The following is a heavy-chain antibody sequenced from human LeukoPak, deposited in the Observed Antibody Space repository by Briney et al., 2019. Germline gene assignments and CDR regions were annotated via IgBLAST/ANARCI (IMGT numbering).Heavy chain of an antibody. CDR2: INPNSGGT. D-gene: IGHD4-17*01. CDR3: ARGDGDYLNY. CDR1: GYTFTGYY. Sequence: GASVTVSFKASGYTFTGYYMHWVRQPPGQGLEWMGRINPNSGGTNYAHKFQGRVTMTRDTSISTAYMELSRLRSDDTAVYYWARGDGDYLNYWGQGTLVTVSS. V-gene: IGHV1-2*06. J-gene: IGHJ4*02.